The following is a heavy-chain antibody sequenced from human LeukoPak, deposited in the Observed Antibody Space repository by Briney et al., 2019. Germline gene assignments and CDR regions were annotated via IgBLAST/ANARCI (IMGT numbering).Heavy chain of an antibody. CDR2: IYDGGDT. CDR3: AKGKFLEWLSGIDY. V-gene: IGHV3-53*01. CDR1: GFTVSNNY. J-gene: IGHJ4*02. Sequence: GGSLRLSCAASGFTVSNNYMTWVRQAPGKGLEWVSHIYDGGDTNYADSVKGRFTISRDNSKNTLYLQMNSLRAEDTAVYYCAKGKFLEWLSGIDYWGQGTLVTVSS. D-gene: IGHD3-3*01.